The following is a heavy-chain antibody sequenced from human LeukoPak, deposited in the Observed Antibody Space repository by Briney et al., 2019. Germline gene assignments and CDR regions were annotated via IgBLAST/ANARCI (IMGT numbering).Heavy chain of an antibody. CDR1: GFTFSSYG. CDR2: ISYDGSNK. CDR3: AKDRGSYSFDY. V-gene: IGHV3-30*18. Sequence: PGRSLGLSCAASGFTFSSYGMHWVRQAPGKGLEWVAVISYDGSNKYYADSVKGRFTISRDNSKNTLYLQMNSLRAEDTAVYYCAKDRGSYSFDYWGQGTLVTVSS. J-gene: IGHJ4*02. D-gene: IGHD1-26*01.